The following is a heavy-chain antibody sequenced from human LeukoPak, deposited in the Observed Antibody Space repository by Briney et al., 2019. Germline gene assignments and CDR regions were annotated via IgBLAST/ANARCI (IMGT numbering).Heavy chain of an antibody. CDR2: IYYSGST. V-gene: IGHV4-31*03. D-gene: IGHD3-10*01. CDR1: GGSISSGGYY. Sequence: SQTLSLTCTVSGGSISSGGYYWSWIRQHPGTGLEWIGDIYYSGSTYYNPSLKSRVTISVDTSKNQFSLKLSSVTAADTAVYYCALMIRAESGVDYWGQGTLVTVSS. J-gene: IGHJ4*02. CDR3: ALMIRAESGVDY.